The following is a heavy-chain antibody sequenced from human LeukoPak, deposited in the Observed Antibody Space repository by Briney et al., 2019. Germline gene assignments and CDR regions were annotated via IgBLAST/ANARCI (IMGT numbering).Heavy chain of an antibody. Sequence: GGSLRLSCVGSGFTFNAYVLSWVRQRPGKGPEWVSMISGSGDATDYADSVKDRLTISRDNAKKTLYLQINNARADDTAIYYCAKDPRAMGRYFFGDWGQGSLVTVSS. CDR3: AKDPRAMGRYFFGD. V-gene: IGHV3-23*01. CDR1: GFTFNAYV. CDR2: ISGSGDAT. J-gene: IGHJ4*01. D-gene: IGHD3-16*01.